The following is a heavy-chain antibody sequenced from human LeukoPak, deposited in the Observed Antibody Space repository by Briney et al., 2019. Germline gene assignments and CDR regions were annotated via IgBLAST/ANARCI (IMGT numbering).Heavy chain of an antibody. CDR1: GGSISSSSYY. Sequence: SETLSLTCTVSGGSISSSSYYWGWIRQPPGKGLEWIGEINHSGSTNYNPSLKSRVIISVDTSKNQFSLKLDSVTAADTAVYYCAKGTSSGWYYFDYWGQGTLVTVSS. CDR3: AKGTSSGWYYFDY. D-gene: IGHD6-19*01. J-gene: IGHJ4*02. V-gene: IGHV4-39*07. CDR2: INHSGST.